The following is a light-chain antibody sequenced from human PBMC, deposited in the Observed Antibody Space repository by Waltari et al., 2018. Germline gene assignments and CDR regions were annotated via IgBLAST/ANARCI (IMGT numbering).Light chain of an antibody. V-gene: IGLV1-40*01. CDR3: QSYDTSLSVV. Sequence: QSVLTQPPSVSGAPGQRVPISCTGRGSNIGAGYDVHWYQQLPRAAPKLPIYGSSTRPLGVPDRFFGSTSGTSASLAITGLQAEDEADYYCQSYDTSLSVVFGGGTKLTVL. CDR1: GSNIGAGYD. CDR2: GSS. J-gene: IGLJ3*02.